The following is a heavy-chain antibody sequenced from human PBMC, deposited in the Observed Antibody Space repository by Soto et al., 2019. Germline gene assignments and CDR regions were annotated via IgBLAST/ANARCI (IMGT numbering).Heavy chain of an antibody. V-gene: IGHV4-31*03. CDR2: IYYST. CDR3: ARDYRASYPAYYYYGMDV. Sequence: QVQLQESGPGLVKPSQTLSLTCTVSGGSISSGGYYWSWIRQHPGKGLEWIGYIYYSTYYNPSLNSRVTISVDPSKNQFSLKLSSVTAADTAVYYCARDYRASYPAYYYYGMDVWGQGTTVTVSS. D-gene: IGHD3-16*02. J-gene: IGHJ6*02. CDR1: GGSISSGGYY.